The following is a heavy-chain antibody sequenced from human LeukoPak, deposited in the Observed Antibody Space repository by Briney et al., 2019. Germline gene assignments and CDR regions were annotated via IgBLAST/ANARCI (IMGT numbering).Heavy chain of an antibody. V-gene: IGHV3-73*01. J-gene: IGHJ5*02. CDR2: IDKKDNLYAT. CDR3: TRDRGTYNWFDP. D-gene: IGHD2-15*01. CDR1: GFSFSGSS. Sequence: GGSLRLSCAASGFSFSGSSVHWVRRSSGRGLEWVGLIDKKDNLYATAYAESVRGRFTISRDDSKDTAFLHMDSLKTEDTALYYCTRDRGTYNWFDPWGQGTLVTVSS.